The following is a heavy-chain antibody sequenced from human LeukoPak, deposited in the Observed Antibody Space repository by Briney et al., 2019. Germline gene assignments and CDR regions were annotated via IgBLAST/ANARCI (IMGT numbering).Heavy chain of an antibody. Sequence: GGSLRLSCAASGFTFTNYAMHWLRQAPGKGLEWVAVISYDGSNKYYADSVKGRFIISRDNSKSTLDLQMNSLRAEDTAMYYCARDKDIVVVVTASFYGMDVWGQGTTVTVSS. CDR2: ISYDGSNK. V-gene: IGHV3-30*04. CDR3: ARDKDIVVVVTASFYGMDV. J-gene: IGHJ6*02. CDR1: GFTFTNYA. D-gene: IGHD2-15*01.